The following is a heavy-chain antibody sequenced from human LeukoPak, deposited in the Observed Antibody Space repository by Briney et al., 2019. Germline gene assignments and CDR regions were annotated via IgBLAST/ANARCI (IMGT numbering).Heavy chain of an antibody. CDR1: GYTFSSYR. CDR2: ISSSSSYI. Sequence: GGSLTLSCAPSGYTFSSYRMNWVRHARGKGLEWVSSISSSSSYIYYADSVKGRFTISRDNAKNSLYMQMNSLRAEDTAVYYCARRIEVAGTRYFQHWGQGTLVTVSS. V-gene: IGHV3-21*01. CDR3: ARRIEVAGTRYFQH. J-gene: IGHJ1*01. D-gene: IGHD6-19*01.